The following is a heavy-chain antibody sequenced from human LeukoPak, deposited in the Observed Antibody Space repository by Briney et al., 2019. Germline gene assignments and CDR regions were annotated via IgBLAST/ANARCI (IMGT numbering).Heavy chain of an antibody. Sequence: HTGGSLRLSCAASGFTFSSYGMHWVRQAPGKGLEWVAFIRYDGSNKYYADSVKGRFTISRDNAKNSLYLQMNSLRAEDTAVYYCARDLAAGTVCYDYWGQGTLVTVSS. CDR2: IRYDGSNK. D-gene: IGHD6-13*01. J-gene: IGHJ4*02. CDR1: GFTFSSYG. CDR3: ARDLAAGTVCYDY. V-gene: IGHV3-30*02.